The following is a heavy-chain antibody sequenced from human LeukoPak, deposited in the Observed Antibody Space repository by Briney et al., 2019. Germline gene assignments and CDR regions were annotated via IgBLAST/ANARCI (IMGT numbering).Heavy chain of an antibody. D-gene: IGHD3-10*01. CDR2: IYYSGST. J-gene: IGHJ6*03. V-gene: IGHV4-39*01. CDR3: ARRYGSGSYNYYYYYMDV. CDR1: GGSISSSSYY. Sequence: SETLSLTCTVSGGSISSSSYYWGWIRQPPGKVLEWIGSIYYSGSTYYNPSLKSRVTISVDTSKNQFSLKLSSVTAADTAVYYCARRYGSGSYNYYYYYMDVWGKGTRSPSP.